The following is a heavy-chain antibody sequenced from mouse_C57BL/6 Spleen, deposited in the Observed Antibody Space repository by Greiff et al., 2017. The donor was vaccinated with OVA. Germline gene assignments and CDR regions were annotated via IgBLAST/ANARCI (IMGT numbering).Heavy chain of an antibody. CDR3: AKGGAYYSTPYAMDY. Sequence: VQLQQSGPELVKPGASVKIPCKASGYTFTDYNMDWVKQSHGKSLEWIGDINPNNGGTIYNQKFKGKATLTVDKSSSTAYMELRSLTSEDTAVYYCAKGGAYYSTPYAMDYWGQGTSVTVSS. J-gene: IGHJ4*01. CDR2: INPNNGGT. CDR1: GYTFTDYN. V-gene: IGHV1-18*01. D-gene: IGHD2-5*01.